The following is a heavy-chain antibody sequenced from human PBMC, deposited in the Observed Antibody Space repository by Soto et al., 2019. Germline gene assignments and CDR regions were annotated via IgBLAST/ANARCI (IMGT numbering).Heavy chain of an antibody. Sequence: SETLSLTCTVSGGSISSSSYYWGWIRQPPGKGLEWIGSIYYSGSTYYNPSLKSRVTISVDTSKNQFSLKLSSVTAADTAVYYCARQWYSGSYFSAFDIWGQGTMVTVSS. CDR1: GGSISSSSYY. D-gene: IGHD1-26*01. V-gene: IGHV4-39*01. CDR2: IYYSGST. CDR3: ARQWYSGSYFSAFDI. J-gene: IGHJ3*02.